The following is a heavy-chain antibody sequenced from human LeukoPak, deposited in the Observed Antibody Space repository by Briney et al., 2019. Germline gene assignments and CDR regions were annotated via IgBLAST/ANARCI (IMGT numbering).Heavy chain of an antibody. Sequence: PSETLSLTCTVSGGSINSGGSYWSWIRQHPGTGLEWIGCIYYSWSSYYNPSLKSRVTLSLDTSKNQFSLKLSSVTAADTAVYYCARDNGDYRSIYYYMDVWGKGTTVTVSS. D-gene: IGHD4-11*01. CDR2: IYYSWSS. CDR1: GGSINSGGSY. V-gene: IGHV4-31*03. J-gene: IGHJ6*03. CDR3: ARDNGDYRSIYYYMDV.